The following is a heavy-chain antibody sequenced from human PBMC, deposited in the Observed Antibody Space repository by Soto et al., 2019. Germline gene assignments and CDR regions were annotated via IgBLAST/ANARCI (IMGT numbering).Heavy chain of an antibody. Sequence: QVQLQESGPGLVKPSQTLSLTCTVSGGSISSGGYYWSWIRQHPGKGLEWIGYIYYSGSTYYNPSLKSRVTISVNTSKSQFFLKLSSVTAADTAVYYCAGIYSGSPGGTLRYWGQGTLVTVSS. CDR2: IYYSGST. CDR1: GGSISSGGYY. J-gene: IGHJ4*02. CDR3: AGIYSGSPGGTLRY. V-gene: IGHV4-31*03. D-gene: IGHD1-26*01.